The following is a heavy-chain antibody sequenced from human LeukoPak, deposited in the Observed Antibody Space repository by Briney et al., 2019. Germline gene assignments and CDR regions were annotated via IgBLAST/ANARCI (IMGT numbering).Heavy chain of an antibody. V-gene: IGHV1-69*13. CDR1: GGTFSSYA. J-gene: IGHJ1*01. CDR3: ATLDCSSTSCYEH. D-gene: IGHD2-2*01. CDR2: IIPIFGTA. Sequence: GASVKVSCKASGGTFSSYAISWVRQAPGQGLEWMGGIIPIFGTANYAQKFQGRVTITADESTSTAYMELSSLSSEDTAVYYCATLDCSSTSCYEHWGQGTLVTVSS.